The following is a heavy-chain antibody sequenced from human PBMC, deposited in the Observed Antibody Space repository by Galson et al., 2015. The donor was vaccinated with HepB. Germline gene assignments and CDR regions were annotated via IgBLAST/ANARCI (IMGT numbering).Heavy chain of an antibody. CDR1: GYTFTSYY. D-gene: IGHD4-11*01. CDR3: ALGADNNYPNHRTFDD. CDR2: INPSGGST. V-gene: IGHV1-46*01. J-gene: IGHJ4*02. Sequence: SVKVSCKASGYTFTSYYIHWVRQAPGQGLEWMGIINPSGGSTSYAQKFQGRVTMTRDTSTSTVYMELSSLRSEDTAVYYCALGADNNYPNHRTFDDWGQGTLVTVSS.